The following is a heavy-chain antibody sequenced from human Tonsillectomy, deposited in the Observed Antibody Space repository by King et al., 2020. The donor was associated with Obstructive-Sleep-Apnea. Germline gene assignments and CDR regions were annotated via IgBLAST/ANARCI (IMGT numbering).Heavy chain of an antibody. CDR2: ISGSGGST. V-gene: IGHV3-23*01. D-gene: IGHD3-22*01. J-gene: IGHJ4*02. Sequence: MSWVRQAPGKGLEWVSAISGSGGSTYYADSVRGRFTISIDNSKNTLYLQMDSLRAENTAVDYCSTARTDYYDTCGYYQTKAFDYWGQGPLVTVSS. CDR3: STARTDYYDTCGYYQTKAFDY.